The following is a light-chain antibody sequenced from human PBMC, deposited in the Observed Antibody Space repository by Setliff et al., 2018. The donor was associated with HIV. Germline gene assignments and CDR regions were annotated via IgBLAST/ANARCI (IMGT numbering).Light chain of an antibody. CDR1: SSDVGGYNY. CDR3: SSFTSSNIYV. Sequence: QSVLTQPASVSESPGQSITISCTGTSSDVGGYNYVSWYQQHPGKAPKLMIYDVSNRPSGVSNRFSGSKSGSTASLTISGLQAEDEADYYCSSFTSSNIYVFGTGTKVTVL. CDR2: DVS. J-gene: IGLJ1*01. V-gene: IGLV2-14*03.